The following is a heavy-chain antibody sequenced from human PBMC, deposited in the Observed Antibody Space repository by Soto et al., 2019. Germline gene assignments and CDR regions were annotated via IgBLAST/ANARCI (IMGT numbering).Heavy chain of an antibody. CDR3: ARGPQRFGRKYYYYGMDV. CDR2: INHSGST. D-gene: IGHD3-10*01. J-gene: IGHJ6*02. CDR1: GGSFSGYY. Sequence: PSETLSLTCAVYGGSFSGYYWSWIRQPPGKGLEWIGEINHSGSTNYNPSLKSRVTISVDTSKNQFSLKLSSVTAADTAVYYCARGPQRFGRKYYYYGMDVWGQGTTVTVSS. V-gene: IGHV4-34*01.